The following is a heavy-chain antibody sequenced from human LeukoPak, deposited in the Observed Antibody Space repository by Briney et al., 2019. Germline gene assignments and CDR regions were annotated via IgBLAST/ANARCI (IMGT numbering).Heavy chain of an antibody. CDR1: VYMFTSYY. Sequence: ASVTVSFTSSVYMFTSYYMHWVRQAPGQGLGGMGWINPNSGGTNYAQKFQGRVTMTRDTSISTAYMDLNRLRSDDTAVYYCARVVAVTGTPVYYMDVWGKGTTVTVSS. D-gene: IGHD6-19*01. J-gene: IGHJ6*03. CDR2: INPNSGGT. V-gene: IGHV1-2*02. CDR3: ARVVAVTGTPVYYMDV.